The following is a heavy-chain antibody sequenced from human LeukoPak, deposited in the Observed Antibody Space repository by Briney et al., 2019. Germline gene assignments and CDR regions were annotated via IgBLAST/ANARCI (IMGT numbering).Heavy chain of an antibody. D-gene: IGHD3-22*01. CDR2: ISGSGGST. J-gene: IGHJ3*02. CDR1: GFTFSSYA. Sequence: GGSLRLSCAASGFTFSSYAMSWVRQAPGKGLEWVSAISGSGGSTYYADSVKGRFTISRDNSKNTLYLQMNSLRAEDTAVYYCAKHYYDSSGYSGPYDAFDIWGQGTMVTVSS. CDR3: AKHYYDSSGYSGPYDAFDI. V-gene: IGHV3-23*01.